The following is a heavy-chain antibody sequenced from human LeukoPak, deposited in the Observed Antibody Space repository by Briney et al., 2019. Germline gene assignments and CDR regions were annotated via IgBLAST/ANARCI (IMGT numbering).Heavy chain of an antibody. CDR2: IIASGGAT. Sequence: GGSQRLSCALSGCIFSIYAMSGLRQAPGKGREWVSYIIASGGATWYGAFVQGRFTINRDNSNNTMFLQMNALRADDTAIYYCAKLGHATSHYFHLDVGDKGTMVTVPS. J-gene: IGHJ6*03. CDR3: AKLGHATSHYFHLDV. CDR1: GCIFSIYA. V-gene: IGHV3-23*01. D-gene: IGHD2-15*01.